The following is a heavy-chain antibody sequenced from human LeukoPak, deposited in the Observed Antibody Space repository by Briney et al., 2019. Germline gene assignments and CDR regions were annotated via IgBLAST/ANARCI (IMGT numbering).Heavy chain of an antibody. D-gene: IGHD1-1*01. CDR2: INHSGST. V-gene: IGHV4-34*01. CDR3: ARENASSMDV. J-gene: IGHJ6*03. CDR1: GGSFSGYY. Sequence: PSETLSLTCAVYGGSFSGYYWSWIRQPPGKGLEWIGEINHSGSTNYNPSLKSRVTISLDTSKSQFSLKVRYVTAADTAVYYCARENASSMDVWGKGTTVTVSS.